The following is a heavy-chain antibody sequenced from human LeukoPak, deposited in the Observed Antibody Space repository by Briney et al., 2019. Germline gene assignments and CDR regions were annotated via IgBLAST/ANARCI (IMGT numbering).Heavy chain of an antibody. V-gene: IGHV3-48*02. CDR2: ISSSSTTI. Sequence: GGSLRLSCAASGFTFSSYTMNWVRQAPGKGLEWVSYISSSSTTIYYADSVKGRFTISRDNAKNSLYLQTNSLRDEDTAVYYCARDWEYWYFDLWGRGTLVTVSS. J-gene: IGHJ2*01. D-gene: IGHD2/OR15-2a*01. CDR3: ARDWEYWYFDL. CDR1: GFTFSSYT.